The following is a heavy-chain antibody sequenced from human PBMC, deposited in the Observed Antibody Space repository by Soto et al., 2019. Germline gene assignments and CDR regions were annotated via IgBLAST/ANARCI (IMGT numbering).Heavy chain of an antibody. D-gene: IGHD6-13*01. Sequence: GGSLRLSCAASGFTFSNAWMSWVRQAPGKGLEWVGRIKSKTDGGTTDYAAPVKGRFTISRDDSKNTLYLQMNSLKTEDTAVYYCTTGPPIAAAVGFDYWGQGTLVTVSS. CDR3: TTGPPIAAAVGFDY. V-gene: IGHV3-15*01. CDR1: GFTFSNAW. J-gene: IGHJ4*02. CDR2: IKSKTDGGTT.